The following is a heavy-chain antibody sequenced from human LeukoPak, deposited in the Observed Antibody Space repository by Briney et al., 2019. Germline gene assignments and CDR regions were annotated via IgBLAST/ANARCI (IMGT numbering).Heavy chain of an antibody. D-gene: IGHD1-26*01. CDR1: GFTFDDYA. V-gene: IGHV3-9*01. Sequence: PGRSLRLSCAASGFTFDDYAMHWVRQAPGKGLEWVSGISWNSGSIGYADSAKGRFTISRDNAKNSLYLQMNSLRAEDTALYYCAKTHSGSYYSFDYWGQGTLVTVSS. J-gene: IGHJ4*02. CDR3: AKTHSGSYYSFDY. CDR2: ISWNSGSI.